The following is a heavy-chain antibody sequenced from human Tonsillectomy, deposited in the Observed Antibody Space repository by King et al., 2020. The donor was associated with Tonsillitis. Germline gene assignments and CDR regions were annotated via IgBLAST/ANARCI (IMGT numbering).Heavy chain of an antibody. Sequence: VQLVESGGGVVQPGRSLRLSCAGSGFTFSSYGMHWVRQAPGKGLEWVAVISYDGSNKYYEDSVKGRFTISRDNSKNTLYLQMNSLRAEDTAVYYCAKEDNGGNLFDYWGQGTLVTVSS. CDR3: AKEDNGGNLFDY. V-gene: IGHV3-30*18. J-gene: IGHJ4*02. CDR2: ISYDGSNK. CDR1: GFTFSSYG. D-gene: IGHD4-23*01.